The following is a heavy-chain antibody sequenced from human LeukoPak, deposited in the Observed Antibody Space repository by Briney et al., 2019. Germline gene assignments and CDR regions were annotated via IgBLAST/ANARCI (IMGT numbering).Heavy chain of an antibody. J-gene: IGHJ4*02. D-gene: IGHD5-24*01. V-gene: IGHV4-39*01. CDR1: GGSISSSSYY. CDR3: ARHRVAAHFDY. Sequence: SETLSLTCTVSGGSISSSSYYWGWIRQPPGKGLEWIGSIYYSGSTYYNPSLKSRVTISVDTSKNQFSLKLSSVMVADTAVYYCARHRVAAHFDYWGQGILVTVSS. CDR2: IYYSGST.